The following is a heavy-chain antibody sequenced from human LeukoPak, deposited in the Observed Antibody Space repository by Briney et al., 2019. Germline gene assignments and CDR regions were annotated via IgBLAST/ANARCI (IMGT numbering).Heavy chain of an antibody. J-gene: IGHJ4*02. V-gene: IGHV3-30*02. Sequence: GGSLRLSCAASGFTFSSYGMHWVRQAPGKGLEWVAFIRYDGSNKYYADSVKGRFTISRDNSKNTLYLQMNSLRAEDTAVYYCAKDPPRYDFWSGYSDYWGQGTLVTVSS. CDR1: GFTFSSYG. D-gene: IGHD3-3*01. CDR2: IRYDGSNK. CDR3: AKDPPRYDFWSGYSDY.